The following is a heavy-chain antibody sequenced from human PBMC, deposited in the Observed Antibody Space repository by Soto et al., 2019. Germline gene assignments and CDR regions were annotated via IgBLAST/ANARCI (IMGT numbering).Heavy chain of an antibody. CDR2: IIPIFGTP. CDR3: ATKATAGTEFDY. Sequence: QVQLVQSGAEVKKPGSSVKVSCKASGGTFSSYAISWVRQAPGQGLEWKGGIIPIFGTPNYAQKFQGRVAITADESTSTGYMELSSLRSKDTAVYYCATKATAGTEFDYWGQGTLVTVSS. D-gene: IGHD6-13*01. J-gene: IGHJ4*02. V-gene: IGHV1-69*12. CDR1: GGTFSSYA.